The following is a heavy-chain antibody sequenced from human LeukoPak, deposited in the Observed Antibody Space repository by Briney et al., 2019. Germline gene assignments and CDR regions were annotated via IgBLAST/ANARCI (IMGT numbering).Heavy chain of an antibody. CDR1: GFIFSISD. J-gene: IGHJ3*02. CDR3: ARDLKGQYQDAFDI. CDR2: ISYDGSKK. V-gene: IGHV3-30*12. D-gene: IGHD2-2*01. Sequence: PGGSLRLSCAASGFIFSISDMHWVRQAPGKGLQWVAFISYDGSKKHCADSVQGRCTISRDNSKNSLYLQMNSLRPEDTAVYYCARDLKGQYQDAFDIWGQGTMVTVSS.